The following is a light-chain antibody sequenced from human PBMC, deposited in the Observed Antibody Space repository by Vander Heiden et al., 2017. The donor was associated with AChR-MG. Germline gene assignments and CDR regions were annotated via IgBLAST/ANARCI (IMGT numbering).Light chain of an antibody. V-gene: IGLV2-14*03. J-gene: IGLJ3*02. CDR3: GSYTTGSTWM. Sequence: QSALTQPASVSVSPGQSITISCTGVTSDVASHDFVSWYQQHPGKAPRVMIFDVSYRPSGVSTRFSGSKSGDTASLTISGLQAEDEADYYCGSYTTGSTWMFGGGTKLTVL. CDR1: TSDVASHDF. CDR2: DVS.